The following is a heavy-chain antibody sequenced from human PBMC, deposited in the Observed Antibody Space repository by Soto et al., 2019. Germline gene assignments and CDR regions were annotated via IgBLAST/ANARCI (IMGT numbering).Heavy chain of an antibody. Sequence: QVQLVQSGAEVKKPGASVKVSCKASGYTFTSYAMHWVRQAPGQRLEWMGWINAGNGNTKYSQKFQGRVTITRDTSASTAYMELSSLRSEDTAVYYCARGRVIVGATTGRFDPWGQGTLVTVSS. CDR2: INAGNGNT. J-gene: IGHJ5*02. V-gene: IGHV1-3*01. CDR3: ARGRVIVGATTGRFDP. CDR1: GYTFTSYA. D-gene: IGHD1-26*01.